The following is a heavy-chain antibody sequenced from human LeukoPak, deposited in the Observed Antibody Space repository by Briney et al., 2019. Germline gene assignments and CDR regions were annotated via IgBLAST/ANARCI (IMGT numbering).Heavy chain of an antibody. V-gene: IGHV3-23*01. CDR1: GFTVSSNY. CDR2: ISGSGGST. D-gene: IGHD1-26*01. Sequence: GGSLRLSCAASGFTVSSNYMSWVRQAPGKGLEWVSAISGSGGSTYYADSVKGRFTISRDNSKNTLYLQMNSLRAEDTAVYYCARDIVLSGTRALDIWGQGTMVTVSS. J-gene: IGHJ3*02. CDR3: ARDIVLSGTRALDI.